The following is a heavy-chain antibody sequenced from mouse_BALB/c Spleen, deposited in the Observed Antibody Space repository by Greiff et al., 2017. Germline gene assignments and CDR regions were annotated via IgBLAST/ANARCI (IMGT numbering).Heavy chain of an antibody. CDR3: AREGYRYFDV. J-gene: IGHJ1*01. Sequence: VQLQQSGAELVRPGVSVKISCKGSGYTFTDYAMHWVKQSHAKSLEWIGVISTYYGDASYNQKFKGKATMTVDKSSSTAYMELARLTSEDSAIYYCAREGYRYFDVWGAGTTVTVSS. CDR1: GYTFTDYA. V-gene: IGHV1S137*01. CDR2: ISTYYGDA.